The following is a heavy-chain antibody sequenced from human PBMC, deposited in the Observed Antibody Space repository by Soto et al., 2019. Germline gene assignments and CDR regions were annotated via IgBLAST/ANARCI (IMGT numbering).Heavy chain of an antibody. J-gene: IGHJ4*02. CDR2: INPNSGGT. D-gene: IGHD4-17*01. CDR1: GYTFTGYY. V-gene: IGHV1-2*04. CDR3: ARGGGHYGDYATWDY. Sequence: QVQLVQSGAEVKKPGAPVKVSCKASGYTFTGYYMHWVRQAPGQGLEWMGWINPNSGGTNYAQKFQGWVTMTRDTSISTAYMELSRLRSDDTAVYYCARGGGHYGDYATWDYWGQGTLVTVSS.